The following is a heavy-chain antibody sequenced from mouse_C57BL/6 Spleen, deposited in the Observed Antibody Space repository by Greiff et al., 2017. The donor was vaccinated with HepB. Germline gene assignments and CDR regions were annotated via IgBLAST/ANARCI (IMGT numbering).Heavy chain of an antibody. J-gene: IGHJ2*01. D-gene: IGHD2-4*01. Sequence: EVQLQQSGPGLVKPSQSLSLTCSVTGYSITSGYYWNWIRQFPGNKLEWMGYISYDGSNNYNPSLKNRISITRDTSKNQFFLKLNSVTTEDTATYYCALYDYDGSYFDYWGQGTTLTVSS. CDR1: GYSITSGYY. CDR2: ISYDGSN. CDR3: ALYDYDGSYFDY. V-gene: IGHV3-6*01.